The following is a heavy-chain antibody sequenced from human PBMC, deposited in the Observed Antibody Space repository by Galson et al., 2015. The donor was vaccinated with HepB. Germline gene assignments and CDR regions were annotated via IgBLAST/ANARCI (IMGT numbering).Heavy chain of an antibody. Sequence: SCKASGYTFTAYYIHWVRQAPGQGLEWMGRINPNSGGANYAQKFQGRVTMTRDTSTSTAYMALSRVRSDDTAVYYCARDADRSSSHGLHFFYYAMDVWGLGTAVTVSS. CDR1: GYTFTAYY. J-gene: IGHJ6*02. CDR3: ARDADRSSSHGLHFFYYAMDV. V-gene: IGHV1-2*06. CDR2: INPNSGGA. D-gene: IGHD6-6*01.